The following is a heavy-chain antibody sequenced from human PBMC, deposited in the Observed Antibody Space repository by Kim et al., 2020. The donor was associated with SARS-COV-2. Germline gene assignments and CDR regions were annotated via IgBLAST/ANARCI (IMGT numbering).Heavy chain of an antibody. V-gene: IGHV3-21*01. D-gene: IGHD3-22*01. Sequence: GGSLRLSCAASGFTFSSYSMNWVRQAPGKGLEWVSSISSSSNYIYYADSVKGRCTISRDNVKNSLYLQMNSLRPEDTAVYYCARREPEYYYDSSGYYAPPTYDSWGQGTLLTVSS. CDR1: GFTFSSYS. CDR2: ISSSSNYI. CDR3: ARREPEYYYDSSGYYAPPTYDS. J-gene: IGHJ4*02.